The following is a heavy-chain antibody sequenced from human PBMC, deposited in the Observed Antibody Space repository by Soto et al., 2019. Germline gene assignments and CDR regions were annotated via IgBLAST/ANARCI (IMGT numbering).Heavy chain of an antibody. CDR3: AKEGPGGGRHFYYAMDV. Sequence: QMNLVESGGGVVQPGRSLRLSCAASGFVVSDYGMHWVRHAPGTGLEWVARITNDGNNEDYRESVKGRFSISRGRSTNTVDLLMNSLRPEDTGVYYCAKEGPGGGRHFYYAMDVWRQATTGTVSS. CDR1: GFVVSDYG. D-gene: IGHD1-26*01. J-gene: IGHJ6*02. V-gene: IGHV3-30*18. CDR2: ITNDGNNE.